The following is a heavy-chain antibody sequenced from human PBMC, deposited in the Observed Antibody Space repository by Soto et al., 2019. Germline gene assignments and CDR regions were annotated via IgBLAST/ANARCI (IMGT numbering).Heavy chain of an antibody. CDR3: AREPAAAAGPLDAFDI. CDR1: GGTFSSYA. V-gene: IGHV1-69*13. CDR2: IIPIFGTA. Sequence: GASVKVSCKASGGTFSSYAISWVRQAPGQGLEWMGGIIPIFGTANYAQKFQGRVTITADESTSTAYMELSSLRSEDTAVYYCAREPAAAAGPLDAFDIWGQGTMVTVS. J-gene: IGHJ3*02. D-gene: IGHD6-13*01.